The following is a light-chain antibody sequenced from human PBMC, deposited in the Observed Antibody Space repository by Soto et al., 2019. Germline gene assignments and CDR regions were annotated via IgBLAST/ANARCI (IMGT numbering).Light chain of an antibody. CDR3: QSYGDSLFT. CDR1: QSVGSS. CDR2: GAS. V-gene: IGKV3-20*01. J-gene: IGKJ3*01. Sequence: EIVLTQSPATLSLSPGERASLSCRASQSVGSSLAWYQQKPGQAPRPLISGASSRASGIPDRFSGSGSGTDFTLTISRLEPEDFAVYYCQSYGDSLFTFGPGTTVDIK.